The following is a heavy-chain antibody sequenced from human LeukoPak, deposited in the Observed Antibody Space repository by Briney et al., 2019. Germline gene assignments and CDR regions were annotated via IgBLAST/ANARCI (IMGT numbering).Heavy chain of an antibody. CDR3: TRAGSWYYYDSSGSRTESFDY. V-gene: IGHV3-23*01. Sequence: GGSLRLSCAASGFTFSSYGMSWVRQAPGKGLEWVSAISGSGGSTYYADSVKGRFTISGDNSKNTLYLQMNSLRAEDTALYYCTRAGSWYYYDSSGSRTESFDYWGQGTLVTVSS. D-gene: IGHD3-22*01. CDR2: ISGSGGST. CDR1: GFTFSSYG. J-gene: IGHJ4*02.